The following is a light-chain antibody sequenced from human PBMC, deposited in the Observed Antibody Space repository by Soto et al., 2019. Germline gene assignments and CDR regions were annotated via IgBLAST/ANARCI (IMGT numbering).Light chain of an antibody. CDR1: QSVGRD. CDR2: GAS. J-gene: IGKJ3*01. V-gene: IGKV3-15*01. CDR3: QQYNTWPQT. Sequence: EIVMTQSPATLSVSPGEGATLSCRASQSVGRDLAWYQQKPGQAPRLLIYGASTRATGIPARFTGSGSGTEFTLAINSLQSEGFAVYWCQQYNTWPQTFGPGNTVDIK.